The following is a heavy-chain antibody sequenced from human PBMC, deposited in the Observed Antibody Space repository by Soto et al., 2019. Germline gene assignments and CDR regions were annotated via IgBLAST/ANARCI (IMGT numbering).Heavy chain of an antibody. CDR2: ISAYNGNT. D-gene: IGHD5-12*01. V-gene: IGHV1-18*01. CDR1: GYTFTSYG. Sequence: QVQLVQSGAEVKKPGASVKVSCKASGYTFTSYGISWVRQAPGQGLEWMGWISAYNGNTNYAQKLQGRVTMTTDTSTSTAYMELRSLRSDDTAVSYCARDAPRGSGYDSPYFDYWGQGTLVTVSS. CDR3: ARDAPRGSGYDSPYFDY. J-gene: IGHJ4*02.